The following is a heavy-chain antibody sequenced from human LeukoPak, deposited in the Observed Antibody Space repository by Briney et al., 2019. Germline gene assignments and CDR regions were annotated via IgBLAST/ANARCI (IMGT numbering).Heavy chain of an antibody. D-gene: IGHD3/OR15-3a*01. CDR3: VRDLDWGAFDV. Sequence: PGRSLRLSCAASGFTFSSYGMHWVRQAPGKGLEWVAVISYDGSNKYYADSVKGRFTISRDNSKNTLSLQMNSLRAEDTALYYCVRDLDWGAFDVWGQGTMVTVSS. V-gene: IGHV3-30*03. J-gene: IGHJ3*01. CDR1: GFTFSSYG. CDR2: ISYDGSNK.